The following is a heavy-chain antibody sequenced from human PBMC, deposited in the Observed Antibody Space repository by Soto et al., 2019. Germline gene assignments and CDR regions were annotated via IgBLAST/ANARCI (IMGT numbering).Heavy chain of an antibody. Sequence: QVQLVESGGGVVQPGRSLRLSCAASGFTFSSYAMHWVRQAPGKGLEWVAVISYDGSNKYYADSVKGRFTISRDNSKNTLYLQMNSLRAEYTAVYYWARERGERVAAFDIGGQGTMVTVSS. V-gene: IGHV3-30-3*01. CDR2: ISYDGSNK. D-gene: IGHD1-1*01. CDR3: ARERGERVAAFDI. CDR1: GFTFSSYA. J-gene: IGHJ3*02.